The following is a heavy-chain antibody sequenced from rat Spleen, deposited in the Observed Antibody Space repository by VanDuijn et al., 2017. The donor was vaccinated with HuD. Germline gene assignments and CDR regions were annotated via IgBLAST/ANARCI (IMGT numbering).Heavy chain of an antibody. CDR1: GFSYNTFY. CDR2: ISSSGSRF. CDR3: TRATPEWHFDF. J-gene: IGHJ1*01. V-gene: IGHV5-27*01. Sequence: EVQLVESDGGLVQPGRSLKLSCEASGFSYNTFYMAWVRQPPKRGLEWVAIISSSGSRFYYPDSVKGRFTVSRDNAKNSLYLQMNSLRSEDTATYYCTRATPEWHFDFWGPGTMVTVSS.